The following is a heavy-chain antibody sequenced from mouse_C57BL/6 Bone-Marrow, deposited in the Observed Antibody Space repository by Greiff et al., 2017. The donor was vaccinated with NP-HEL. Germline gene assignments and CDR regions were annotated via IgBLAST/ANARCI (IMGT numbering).Heavy chain of an antibody. Sequence: QVQLQQPGAELVKPGASVKLSCKASGYTFTSYWMHWVRQRPGQGLEWIGMIHPNSGSTNYNEKFKGKATLTVDTSSSTAYMQLSSLTSEDSAVYDCARSDWPLYWYFDVWGTGTTVTVSS. D-gene: IGHD4-1*01. V-gene: IGHV1-64*01. J-gene: IGHJ1*03. CDR1: GYTFTSYW. CDR3: ARSDWPLYWYFDV. CDR2: IHPNSGST.